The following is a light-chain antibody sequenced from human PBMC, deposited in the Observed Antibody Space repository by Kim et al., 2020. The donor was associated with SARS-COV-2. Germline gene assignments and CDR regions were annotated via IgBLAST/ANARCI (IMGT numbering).Light chain of an antibody. CDR3: QTWGTGIRV. CDR2: LNSDGSH. V-gene: IGLV4-69*01. Sequence: ACVKITCSLSSRNSSSAIAWHQRQPEQGPRYLMKLNSDGSHSKGDGIPDRFSGSSSGAERYLTISSLQSEDEADYYCQTWGTGIRVFGGGTQLTVL. J-gene: IGLJ3*02. CDR1: SRNSSSA.